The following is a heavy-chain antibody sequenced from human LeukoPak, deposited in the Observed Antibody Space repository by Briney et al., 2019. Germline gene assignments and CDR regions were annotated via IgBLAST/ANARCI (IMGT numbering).Heavy chain of an antibody. V-gene: IGHV3-11*01. D-gene: IGHD6-6*01. CDR1: GFTFSDYY. CDR3: AKDLRLSWFDP. J-gene: IGHJ5*02. Sequence: GGSLRLSCAASGFTFSDYYMTWIRQAPGKGLEWVSYISSSGSTIYYADSVKGRFTISRDNTKNSLYLQMNSLRAEDTAVYYCAKDLRLSWFDPWGQGTLVTVSS. CDR2: ISSSGSTI.